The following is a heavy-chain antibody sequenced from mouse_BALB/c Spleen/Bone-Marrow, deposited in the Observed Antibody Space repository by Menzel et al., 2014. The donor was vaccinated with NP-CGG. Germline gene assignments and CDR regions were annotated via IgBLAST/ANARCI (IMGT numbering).Heavy chain of an antibody. CDR1: GFTFSSYA. J-gene: IGHJ3*01. CDR2: ISSGGSYS. Sequence: EVKVVESGGGLVKPGGSLKVSCAASGFTFSSYAMSWVRQSPEKRLEWVAEISSGGSYSYYPDTVTGRFTISRDNAKNALNLEMSGVRSEDTAMYYCVREVAYWGQGTLVTVSA. V-gene: IGHV5-9-4*01. CDR3: VREVAY.